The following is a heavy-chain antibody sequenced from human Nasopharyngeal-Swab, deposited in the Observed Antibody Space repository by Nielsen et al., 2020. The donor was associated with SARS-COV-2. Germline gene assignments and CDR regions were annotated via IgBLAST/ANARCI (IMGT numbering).Heavy chain of an antibody. CDR3: AREYYDILTGYYSNTDY. V-gene: IGHV2-5*01. CDR2: IYWNDDK. J-gene: IGHJ4*02. CDR1: GFPLSTSGVG. Sequence: SGPTLVKPTQTLTLTCTFSGFPLSTSGVGVGWIRQPPGKALEWLALIYWNDDKRYSPSLKSRLTITKDTSKNQVVLTMTNMDPVDTATYYCAREYYDILTGYYSNTDYWGQGTLVTVSS. D-gene: IGHD3-9*01.